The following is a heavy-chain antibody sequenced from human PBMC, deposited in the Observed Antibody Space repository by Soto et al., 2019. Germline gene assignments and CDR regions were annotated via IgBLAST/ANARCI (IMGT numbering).Heavy chain of an antibody. CDR1: GGSIDSRGYC. Sequence: SETLSLTCTVSGGSIDSRGYCWTWIRQHPGKGLEWIGYIYSNGRTDYNPSLKNRLTMSLDTSKNQFSLRLTSVTAADTAEYYCARIRDYYLFVDYWGLGTLVTVSS. J-gene: IGHJ4*02. CDR2: IYSNGRT. D-gene: IGHD3-10*01. CDR3: ARIRDYYLFVDY. V-gene: IGHV4-31*03.